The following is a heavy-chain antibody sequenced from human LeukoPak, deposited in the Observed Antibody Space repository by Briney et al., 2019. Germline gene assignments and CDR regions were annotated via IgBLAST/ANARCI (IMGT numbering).Heavy chain of an antibody. J-gene: IGHJ4*02. CDR3: AKGGCSSITCYTNC. D-gene: IGHD2-2*02. CDR2: ISWNSANI. CDR1: GFTFADYG. Sequence: GRSLRLSCAASGFTFADYGMHWVRQAPGKGLEWVSSISWNSANIAYADSVKGRFTISRDNARNSLYLQMNSLGAEDMALYYCAKGGCSSITCYTNCWGQGTLVTVSS. V-gene: IGHV3-9*03.